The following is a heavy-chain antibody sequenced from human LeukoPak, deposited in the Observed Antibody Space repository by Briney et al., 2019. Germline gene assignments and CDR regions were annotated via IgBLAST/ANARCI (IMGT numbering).Heavy chain of an antibody. CDR1: GFIFNNYG. V-gene: IGHV3-23*01. CDR3: AKGSSGYFVDL. CDR2: ISNDGGGT. Sequence: SGGSLRLSCAASGFIFNNYGLIWVRQAPGKGLEWVSAISNDGGGTNYADFVKGRFTISRDNSKNTLFLQVNSLRAEDTALYYCAKGSSGYFVDLWGQGTLVTVSS. D-gene: IGHD3-22*01. J-gene: IGHJ5*02.